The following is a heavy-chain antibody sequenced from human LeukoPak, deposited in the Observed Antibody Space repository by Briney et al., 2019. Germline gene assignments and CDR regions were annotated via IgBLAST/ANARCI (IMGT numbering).Heavy chain of an antibody. Sequence: SETLSLTCAVYGVSFSGYYWSWIRQPPGKGLEWIGEINHSGSTNYNPSLKSRVTISVDTSKNQFSLKLSSVTAADTAVYYCARSYGDYVWFSAFDIWGQGTMVTVSS. D-gene: IGHD4-17*01. CDR3: ARSYGDYVWFSAFDI. J-gene: IGHJ3*02. CDR1: GVSFSGYY. V-gene: IGHV4-34*01. CDR2: INHSGST.